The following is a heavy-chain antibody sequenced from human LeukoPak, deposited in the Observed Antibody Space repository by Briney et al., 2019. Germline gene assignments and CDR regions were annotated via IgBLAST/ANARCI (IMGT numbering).Heavy chain of an antibody. V-gene: IGHV4-31*03. CDR2: MYYSGST. Sequence: SQTLSLTCTVSGDSLSSGSYYWSWIRQHPGKGLEWIGYMYYSGSTHYNPSLKSRVTISVDTSKNQFSLNLTSVTAADTAVYYCAGGYDIYLDYWGQGTLVTVSS. D-gene: IGHD3-22*01. J-gene: IGHJ4*02. CDR1: GDSLSSGSYY. CDR3: AGGYDIYLDY.